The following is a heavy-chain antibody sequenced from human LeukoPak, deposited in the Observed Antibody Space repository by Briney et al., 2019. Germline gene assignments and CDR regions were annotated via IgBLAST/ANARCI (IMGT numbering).Heavy chain of an antibody. CDR1: GGSISSHY. J-gene: IGHJ4*02. CDR3: ARRRDGYNPNFFDY. CDR2: IYYSGST. Sequence: PSETLSLTCTVSGGSISSHYWNWMRQPPGKGLEWIGCIYYSGSTNYNPSLKSRVTMSVDTSKKQVSLKLSSVTAADTAVYYCARRRDGYNPNFFDYWGQGTLVTVSS. D-gene: IGHD5-24*01. V-gene: IGHV4-59*11.